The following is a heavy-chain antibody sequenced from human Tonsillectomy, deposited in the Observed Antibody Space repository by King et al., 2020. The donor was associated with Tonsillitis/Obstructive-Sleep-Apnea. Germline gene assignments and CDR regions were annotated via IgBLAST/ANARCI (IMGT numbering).Heavy chain of an antibody. J-gene: IGHJ6*02. CDR2: IYDSESP. CDR3: ARGGSFYYYGVDV. CDR1: GGSISSCGYS. Sequence: QLQLQESGSGLVKPSQTLSLTCAVSGGSISSCGYSWSWTRQPPGKGLEWIGYIYDSESPHYNPPLKSRVTISVDRSKYQFSLKLNSVTAADTAEYFCARGGSFYYYGVDVWGQGTTVTVSS. V-gene: IGHV4-30-2*01. D-gene: IGHD3-16*01.